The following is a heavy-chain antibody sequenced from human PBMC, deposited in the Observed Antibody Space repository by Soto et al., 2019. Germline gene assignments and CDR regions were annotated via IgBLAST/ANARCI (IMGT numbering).Heavy chain of an antibody. Sequence: GGSLRLCCAAAWCTFSSFSINWIRQAPGKGLEWVSYISSSSSTIYYADSVEGRFTISRDNAKNSLYLQMNSLRAEDTAVYYCARVLASYGMDVWGQGTTVTVSS. CDR2: ISSSSSTI. V-gene: IGHV3-48*01. CDR3: ARVLASYGMDV. J-gene: IGHJ6*02. D-gene: IGHD3-3*02. CDR1: WCTFSSFS.